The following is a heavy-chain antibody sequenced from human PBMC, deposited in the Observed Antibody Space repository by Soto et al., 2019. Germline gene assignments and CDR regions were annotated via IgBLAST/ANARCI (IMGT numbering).Heavy chain of an antibody. V-gene: IGHV1-69*01. Sequence: QAQLVQSGAEVRKPGSSVKLSCKASEGTFHSYAIAWVRQAPGQGLEWMGGIIPYYNTLNYAQKFQDRVTITADDSTNTVYMELSSLRSDDTAVYFCASGSSRWYPYFFDSWAQGTLVTVSS. CDR3: ASGSSRWYPYFFDS. CDR1: EGTFHSYA. D-gene: IGHD6-13*01. J-gene: IGHJ4*02. CDR2: IIPYYNTL.